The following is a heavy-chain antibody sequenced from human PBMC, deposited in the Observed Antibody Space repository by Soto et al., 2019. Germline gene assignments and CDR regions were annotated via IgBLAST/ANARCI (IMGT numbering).Heavy chain of an antibody. Sequence: SETLSLTCTVSGGSISSYYWSWIRQPPGKGLEWIGYIYYSGSTNYNPSLKSRVTISVDTSKNQFSLKLSSVTAADTAVYYCARQSRDYGDYDDFFWFDPWGQGTLVTVSS. CDR3: ARQSRDYGDYDDFFWFDP. CDR1: GGSISSYY. CDR2: IYYSGST. V-gene: IGHV4-59*08. D-gene: IGHD4-17*01. J-gene: IGHJ5*02.